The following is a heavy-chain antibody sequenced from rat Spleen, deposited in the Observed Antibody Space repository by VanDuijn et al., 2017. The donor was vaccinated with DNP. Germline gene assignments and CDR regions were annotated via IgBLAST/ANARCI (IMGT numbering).Heavy chain of an antibody. CDR3: AREGYYDGSYYYAMDA. Sequence: EVQLVESGGGLVQPGRSLKLSCAASGFTFSDYNMAWVRQVPGKGLEWVASITSSGGSTYYPDSVKGRFTISRDNAKNTLYLQMNSLRSEDTATYYCAREGYYDGSYYYAMDAWGQGTSVTVSS. J-gene: IGHJ4*01. V-gene: IGHV5S23*01. D-gene: IGHD1-12*02. CDR2: ITSSGGST. CDR1: GFTFSDYN.